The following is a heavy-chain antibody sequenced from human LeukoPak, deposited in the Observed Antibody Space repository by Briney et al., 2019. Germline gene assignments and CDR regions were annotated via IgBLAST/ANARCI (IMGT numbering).Heavy chain of an antibody. D-gene: IGHD3-10*01. Sequence: GGSLRLSCAASGFTFSRYAMYWVRQAPGKGLEWVAVISYDGSNKYYADSVKGRFSISRDNSQNTLYLQMNSLRAEDTAVYYCASDYSDSGSSYIDYWGQGTLVTVPS. CDR3: ASDYSDSGSSYIDY. CDR1: GFTFSRYA. J-gene: IGHJ4*02. V-gene: IGHV3-30*01. CDR2: ISYDGSNK.